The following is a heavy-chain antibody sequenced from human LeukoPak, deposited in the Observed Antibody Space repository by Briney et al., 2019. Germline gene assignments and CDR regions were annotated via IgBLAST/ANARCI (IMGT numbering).Heavy chain of an antibody. V-gene: IGHV3-30*18. Sequence: GGSLRLSCAASGFTFSSYGIHWVRQAPGKGLEWVAVISYDGSNKYFADSVKGRFTISRDNSKNTLYLQMSSLRAEDTAVYYCAKDLQTGDDVSLHYYYYGMDVWGKGTTVTVSS. CDR3: AKDLQTGDDVSLHYYYYGMDV. CDR1: GFTFSSYG. CDR2: ISYDGSNK. D-gene: IGHD7-27*01. J-gene: IGHJ6*04.